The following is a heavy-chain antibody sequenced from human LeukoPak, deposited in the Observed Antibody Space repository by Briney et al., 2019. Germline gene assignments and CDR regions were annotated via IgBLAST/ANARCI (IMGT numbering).Heavy chain of an antibody. D-gene: IGHD3-10*01. CDR3: ARSMVRGVTKETFDY. Sequence: PGGSLRLSCAASGFTFSSYEMNWVRQAPGKGLEWVSYVISSGSTIYYADSVKGRFTVSRDNAKNSLYLQMNSLRAEDTAVYYCARSMVRGVTKETFDYWGQGTLVTVSS. V-gene: IGHV3-48*03. CDR1: GFTFSSYE. CDR2: VISSGSTI. J-gene: IGHJ4*02.